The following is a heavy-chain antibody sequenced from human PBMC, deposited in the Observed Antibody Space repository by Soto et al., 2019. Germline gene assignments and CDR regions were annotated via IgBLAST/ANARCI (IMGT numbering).Heavy chain of an antibody. V-gene: IGHV3-30*18. CDR1: GFTVSSYV. CDR2: ISYDGDYK. Sequence: QVQLVESGGGVVQPGRSLRLSCAASGFTVSSYVMHWVRQAPGKGLEWVAKISYDGDYKYYADSVKGRFTISRDNSKNTLYLQMNSLRAEDTALYYCAKDRGRYCSGGSCYLFDYWGQGIMVTVSS. J-gene: IGHJ4*02. D-gene: IGHD2-15*01. CDR3: AKDRGRYCSGGSCYLFDY.